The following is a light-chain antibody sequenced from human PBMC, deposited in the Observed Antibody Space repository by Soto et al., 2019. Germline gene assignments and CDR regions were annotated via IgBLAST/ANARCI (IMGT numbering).Light chain of an antibody. Sequence: DIQMTQSPTSLSASVGDRVTITCRASQGIRNFVAWYQQKPGHAPKLLIYAASTLQSGVPSRFSGSGSGTDFTLTINSLQPEDVATYSCQKYSSVPVFGPGTKVEIK. J-gene: IGKJ3*01. V-gene: IGKV1-27*01. CDR3: QKYSSVPV. CDR2: AAS. CDR1: QGIRNF.